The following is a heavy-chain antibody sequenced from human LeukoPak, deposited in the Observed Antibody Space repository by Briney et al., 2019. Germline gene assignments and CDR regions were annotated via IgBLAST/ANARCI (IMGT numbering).Heavy chain of an antibody. D-gene: IGHD2-15*01. V-gene: IGHV3-33*08. CDR3: ARDGYCSGGSCYLNGMDV. J-gene: IGHJ6*02. Sequence: GGSLRLSCAASGFTFSNYAMHWVRQAPGKGLEWVAVIWYDGSNKYYADSVKGRFTISRDNSKNTLYLQMNSLRAEDTAVYYCARDGYCSGGSCYLNGMDVWGQGTTVTVSS. CDR1: GFTFSNYA. CDR2: IWYDGSNK.